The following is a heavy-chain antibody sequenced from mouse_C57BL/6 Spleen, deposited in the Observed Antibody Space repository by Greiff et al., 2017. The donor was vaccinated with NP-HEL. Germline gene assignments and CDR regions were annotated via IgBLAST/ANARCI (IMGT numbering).Heavy chain of an antibody. CDR3: ARGGGVVAEDYFDY. CDR2: ISYDGSN. Sequence: ESGPGLVKPSQSLSLTCSVTGYSITSGYYWNWIRQFPGNKLEWMGYISYDGSNNYNPSLKNRISITRDTSKNQFLLKLNSVTTEDTATYYCARGGGVVAEDYFDYWGQGTTLTVSS. J-gene: IGHJ2*01. D-gene: IGHD1-1*01. V-gene: IGHV3-6*01. CDR1: GYSITSGYY.